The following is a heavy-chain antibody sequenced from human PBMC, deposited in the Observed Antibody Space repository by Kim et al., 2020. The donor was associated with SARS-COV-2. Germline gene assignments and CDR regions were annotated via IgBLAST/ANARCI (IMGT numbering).Heavy chain of an antibody. Sequence: SETLSLTCTVSGDSISGSPYYWNWIRQPDGKGLEWIGRIYTSGSTNYNPSLRSRATISVDPSKNQFSLRLSSVPAADTAVYYCARVPISSNWYFGLWGRGTLVTVSS. CDR2: IYTSGST. CDR1: GDSISGSPYY. CDR3: ARVPISSNWYFGL. J-gene: IGHJ2*01. D-gene: IGHD2-8*01. V-gene: IGHV4-61*02.